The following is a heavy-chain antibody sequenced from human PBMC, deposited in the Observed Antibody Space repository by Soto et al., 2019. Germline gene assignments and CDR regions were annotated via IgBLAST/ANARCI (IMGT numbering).Heavy chain of an antibody. V-gene: IGHV3-21*01. CDR1: GFTFSSYS. D-gene: IGHD6-19*01. Sequence: GGSLRLSCAASGFTFSSYSMNWVRQAPGKGLEWVSSISSSSSYIYYADSVKGRFTISRDNAKNSLYLQMNSLRAEDTAVYYCASVTPSSGWYNYYYGMDVWGQGTTATVSS. J-gene: IGHJ6*02. CDR3: ASVTPSSGWYNYYYGMDV. CDR2: ISSSSSYI.